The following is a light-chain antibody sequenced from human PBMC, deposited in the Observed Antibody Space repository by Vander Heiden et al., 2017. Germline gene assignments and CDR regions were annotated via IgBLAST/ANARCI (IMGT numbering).Light chain of an antibody. CDR2: GAS. Sequence: EIVMTQSPATLSVSPGVRVTLSCSASQSVNSKLAWYQQKPGQAPRLLIYGASTRATGIPARFSGSGSGTEFTLTISSLQSEDFAFYYCQQYNNWPPLTFGGGTKVEIK. V-gene: IGKV3-15*01. J-gene: IGKJ4*01. CDR1: QSVNSK. CDR3: QQYNNWPPLT.